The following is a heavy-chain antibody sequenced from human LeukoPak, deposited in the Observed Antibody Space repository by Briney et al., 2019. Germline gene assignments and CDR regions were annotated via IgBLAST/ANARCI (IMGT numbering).Heavy chain of an antibody. CDR1: GYTLTELS. V-gene: IGHV1-24*01. CDR3: ATEGELWAPYNWFDP. J-gene: IGHJ5*02. CDR2: FDPEDGET. D-gene: IGHD3-16*01. Sequence: ASVKVSCEVSGYTLTELSMHWVRQAPGKGLEWMGGFDPEDGETIYAQKFQGRVTMTEDTSTDTAYMELSSLRSEDTAVYYCATEGELWAPYNWFDPWGQGTLVTVSS.